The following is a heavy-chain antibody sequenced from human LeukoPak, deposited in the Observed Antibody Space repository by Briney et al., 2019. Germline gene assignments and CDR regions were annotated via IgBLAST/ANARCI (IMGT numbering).Heavy chain of an antibody. V-gene: IGHV3-30-3*01. Sequence: GGSLRLSCAASGFTFSSYAMHWVRQAPGKELEWVAVISYDGSNKYYADSVKGRFTISRDNSKNTLYLQMNSLRAEDTAVYYCARAPYSSGWYACNDYWGQGTLVTVSS. CDR3: ARAPYSSGWYACNDY. D-gene: IGHD6-19*01. CDR1: GFTFSSYA. J-gene: IGHJ4*02. CDR2: ISYDGSNK.